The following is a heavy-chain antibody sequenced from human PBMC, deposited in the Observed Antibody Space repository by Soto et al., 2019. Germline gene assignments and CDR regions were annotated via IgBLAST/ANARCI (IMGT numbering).Heavy chain of an antibody. CDR1: GFTFSSYA. V-gene: IGHV3-23*01. J-gene: IGHJ5*02. Sequence: PGGSLRLSCAASGFTFSSYAVSWVRQAPGKGLEWVSAISGSGGSTYYADSVKGRFTISRDNSKNTLYLQMNSLRAEDTAVYYCAKYRRIFGANWFDPWGQGTLVTVSS. CDR3: AKYRRIFGANWFDP. D-gene: IGHD3-3*01. CDR2: ISGSGGST.